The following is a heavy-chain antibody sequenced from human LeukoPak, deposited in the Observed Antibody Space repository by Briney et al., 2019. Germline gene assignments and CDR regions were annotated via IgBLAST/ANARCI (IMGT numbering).Heavy chain of an antibody. D-gene: IGHD3-16*01. CDR1: GFTFSSHW. V-gene: IGHV3-74*01. Sequence: GGSLKLSCVASGFTFSSHWMQWVRQVPGKGLMWVSRINGDGSRIHYGDSVKGRFTISRDNAKNTLYLQMTSLRGDDTAIYFCARDALGGRTKFDSWGHVSLVTVSS. CDR3: ARDALGGRTKFDS. J-gene: IGHJ4*01. CDR2: INGDGSRI.